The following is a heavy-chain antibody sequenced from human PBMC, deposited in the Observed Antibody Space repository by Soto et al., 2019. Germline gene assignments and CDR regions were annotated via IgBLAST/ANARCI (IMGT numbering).Heavy chain of an antibody. CDR1: GGSISSGDYY. Sequence: QVQLQESGPGLVKPSQTLSLTCTVSGGSISSGDYYWSWIRQPPGKGLEWVGYIYYSGNTYYNPSLKSRXXLXVXXSTNHFFLKVNSVTAADTAVYYCARLLPSGGAFDIWGQGTMVTVSS. CDR2: IYYSGNT. CDR3: ARLLPSGGAFDI. V-gene: IGHV4-30-4*01. J-gene: IGHJ3*02. D-gene: IGHD3-16*01.